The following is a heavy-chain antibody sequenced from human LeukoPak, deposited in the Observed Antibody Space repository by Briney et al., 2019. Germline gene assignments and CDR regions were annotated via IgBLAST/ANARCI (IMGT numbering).Heavy chain of an antibody. Sequence: GASVKVSCKTSGYIFTTKGMNWVRQAPGQGLEWMGRINTNTGNPTYAQGFTGRFVFSLDTSVSTAYLEINYLKAEDTAMYLCVRDPSGWGFVDPWGQGTQVTVSS. D-gene: IGHD1-26*01. J-gene: IGHJ5*02. CDR3: VRDPSGWGFVDP. CDR2: INTNTGNP. V-gene: IGHV7-4-1*02. CDR1: GYIFTTKG.